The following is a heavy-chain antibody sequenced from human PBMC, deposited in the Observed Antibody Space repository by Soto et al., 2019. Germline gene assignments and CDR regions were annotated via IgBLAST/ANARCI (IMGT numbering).Heavy chain of an antibody. CDR1: GYTLTELS. J-gene: IGHJ6*02. CDR3: ATDPVGATNWNYYYYYGMDV. Sequence: GASVKVSCKVSGYTLTELSMHWVRQAPGKGLEWMGGFDPEDGETIYAQKFQGRVTMTEDTSTDTAYMELSSLRSEDTAVYYCATDPVGATNWNYYYYYGMDVWGQGTTVTVSS. V-gene: IGHV1-24*01. D-gene: IGHD1-26*01. CDR2: FDPEDGET.